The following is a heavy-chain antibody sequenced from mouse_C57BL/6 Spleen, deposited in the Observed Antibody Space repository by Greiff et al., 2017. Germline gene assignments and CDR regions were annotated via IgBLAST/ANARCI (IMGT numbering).Heavy chain of an antibody. Sequence: QVQLKQPGAELVKPGASLKMSCKASGYTFTSYWITWVQQRPGQGLEWIGDIYPGSGSTNYNEKVKSKATLTVDTSSSTSYMQRSSLTSEDSAVYYGAREESGTRGVFDYWGTGTTLTVSS. D-gene: IGHD4-1*01. CDR2: IYPGSGST. CDR1: GYTFTSYW. J-gene: IGHJ2*01. CDR3: AREESGTRGVFDY. V-gene: IGHV1-55*01.